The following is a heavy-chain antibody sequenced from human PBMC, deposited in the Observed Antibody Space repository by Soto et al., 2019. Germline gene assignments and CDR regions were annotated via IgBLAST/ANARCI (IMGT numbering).Heavy chain of an antibody. J-gene: IGHJ4*01. CDR1: GFTFSAYV. D-gene: IGHD6-13*01. Sequence: GGSLRLSCAASGFTFSAYVMSWVRQAPGKGLEWVSSITSSGGGTYYADSVKGRFTVSRDNSKNTVYLQMNSLRDEDTAVYYCAKITAAWGHGTLVTVSS. CDR2: ITSSGGGT. CDR3: AKITAA. V-gene: IGHV3-23*01.